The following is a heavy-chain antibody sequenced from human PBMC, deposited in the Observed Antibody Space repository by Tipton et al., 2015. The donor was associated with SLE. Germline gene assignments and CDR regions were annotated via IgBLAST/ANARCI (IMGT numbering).Heavy chain of an antibody. V-gene: IGHV4-59*01. J-gene: IGHJ4*02. CDR1: GGSINSYY. D-gene: IGHD3-10*01. CDR2: IYYRGST. Sequence: TLSLTCTVSGGSINSYYWSWIRQPPGKGLEWIGYIYYRGSTIYNPSLKSRVTISVDMSKNQFSLKLNSVTAADTAVYYCAGDYDSGSYRFDFWGQGTLVTVSS. CDR3: AGDYDSGSYRFDF.